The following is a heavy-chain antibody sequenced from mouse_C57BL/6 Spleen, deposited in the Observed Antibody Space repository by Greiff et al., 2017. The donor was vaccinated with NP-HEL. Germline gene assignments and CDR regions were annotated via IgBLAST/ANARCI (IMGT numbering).Heavy chain of an antibody. CDR3: AKDHYGSSYYYAMDY. V-gene: IGHV1-72*01. J-gene: IGHJ4*01. CDR1: GYTFTSYW. D-gene: IGHD1-1*01. CDR2: IDPNSGGT. Sequence: VQLQQSGAELVKPGASVKLSCKASGYTFTSYWMHWVKQRPGRGLEWIGRIDPNSGGTKYNEKFKSKATLTVDKPSSTAYMQLSSLTSEDSAGYYCAKDHYGSSYYYAMDYWGQGTSVTVSS.